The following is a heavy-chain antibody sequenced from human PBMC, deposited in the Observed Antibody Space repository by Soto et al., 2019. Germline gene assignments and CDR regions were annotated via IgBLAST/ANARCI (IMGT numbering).Heavy chain of an antibody. CDR3: ASPSGGVDYYYYYMDV. CDR1: GFTVSSNY. V-gene: IGHV3-53*04. Sequence: GGSLRLSCAASGFTVSSNYMSWVRQAPGKGLEWVSVIYSGGSTYYADSVKGRFTISRHNSKNTLYLQMNSLRAEDTAVYYCASPSGGVDYYYYYMDVWGKGTTVTVSS. CDR2: IYSGGST. J-gene: IGHJ6*03. D-gene: IGHD2-21*01.